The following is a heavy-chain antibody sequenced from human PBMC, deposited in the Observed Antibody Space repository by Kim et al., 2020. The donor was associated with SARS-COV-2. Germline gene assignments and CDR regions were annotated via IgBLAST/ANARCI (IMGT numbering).Heavy chain of an antibody. CDR2: ISNNGGNT. Sequence: GGSLRLSCAASGFTFGSYTMHWVRQAPGKGLEYVSAISNNGGNTYYANSVKGRFIISRDNSKKTLYLQMGSLKAEDTAVYYCARDDYWGQGTLVTVSS. CDR1: GFTFGSYT. CDR3: ARDDY. V-gene: IGHV3-64*01. J-gene: IGHJ4*02.